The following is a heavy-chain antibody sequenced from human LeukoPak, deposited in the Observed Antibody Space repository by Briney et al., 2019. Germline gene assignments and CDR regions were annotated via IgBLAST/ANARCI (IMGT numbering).Heavy chain of an antibody. Sequence: PSETLSLTCTVSGGSISSYYWSWIRQPAGKGLEWIGRIYTSGSTNYNPSLKSRVTMSVDTSKNQFSLKLSSVTAADTAVYYCAREYDTSGYYPVHDYWGQGNLVTVSS. V-gene: IGHV4-4*07. CDR2: IYTSGST. J-gene: IGHJ4*02. CDR3: AREYDTSGYYPVHDY. CDR1: GGSISSYY. D-gene: IGHD3-22*01.